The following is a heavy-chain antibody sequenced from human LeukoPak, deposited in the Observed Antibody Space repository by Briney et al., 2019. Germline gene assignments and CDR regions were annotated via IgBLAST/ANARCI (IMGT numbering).Heavy chain of an antibody. CDR3: IVFGDSNH. CDR1: GLTGSHNY. V-gene: IGHV3-53*01. Sequence: GGSLRLSCAASGLTGSHNYVSWVRQAPGRGLEWVSAIHTSGDTCYADSVKGRFTISRDTSKNTLYLQINSLRVEDTAVYYCIVFGDSNHWGQGTLVTVSS. CDR2: IHTSGDT. J-gene: IGHJ5*02. D-gene: IGHD4-17*01.